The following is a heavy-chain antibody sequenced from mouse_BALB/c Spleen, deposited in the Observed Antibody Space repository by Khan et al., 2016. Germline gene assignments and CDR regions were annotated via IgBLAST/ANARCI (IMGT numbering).Heavy chain of an antibody. D-gene: IGHD2-12*01. CDR2: IWGGGST. V-gene: IGHV2-6-5*01. J-gene: IGHJ3*01. Sequence: QVQLKESGPGLVAPSQSLSITCTVSGFSLTDYGVSWIRQPPGKGLEWLGVIWGGGSTYYTSALKSRLSISKDHSKSQVFLKMNSLQTTDTAMYYCAKQAYYNHVAYWGQGTLVTVSA. CDR3: AKQAYYNHVAY. CDR1: GFSLTDYG.